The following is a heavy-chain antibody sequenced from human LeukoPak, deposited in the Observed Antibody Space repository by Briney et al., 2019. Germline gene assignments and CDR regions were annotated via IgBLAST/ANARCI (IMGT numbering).Heavy chain of an antibody. CDR2: ISSSSSYI. V-gene: IGHV3-21*01. Sequence: GGSLRLSCAASGFTFSSYSMNWVRQAPGKGLEWVSSISSSSSYIYYADSVKGRFTISRDNAKNSLYLQMNSLRAEDTAVYYCARDTPLVPAAIPCDYWGQGTLVTVSS. J-gene: IGHJ4*02. D-gene: IGHD2-2*02. CDR1: GFTFSSYS. CDR3: ARDTPLVPAAIPCDY.